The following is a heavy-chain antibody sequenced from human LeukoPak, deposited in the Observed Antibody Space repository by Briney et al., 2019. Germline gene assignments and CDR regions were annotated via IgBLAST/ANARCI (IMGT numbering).Heavy chain of an antibody. CDR2: IYTSGST. CDR1: GGSISSGSYY. Sequence: PSETLSLTCTVSGGSISSGSYYWRWIRQPAGKGLEWIGRIYTSGSTNYNPSLKSRVTISVDTSKNQFSLKLSSVTAADTAVYYCARDAVGATTKGFDYWGQGTLVTVSS. CDR3: ARDAVGATTKGFDY. D-gene: IGHD1-26*01. V-gene: IGHV4-61*02. J-gene: IGHJ4*02.